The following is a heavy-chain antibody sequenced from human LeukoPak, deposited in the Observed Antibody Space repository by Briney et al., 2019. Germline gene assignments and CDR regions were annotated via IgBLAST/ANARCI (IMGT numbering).Heavy chain of an antibody. V-gene: IGHV3-30*02. CDR3: AKDPSCSGGTCSFYPDY. D-gene: IGHD2-15*01. J-gene: IGHJ4*02. Sequence: GGSLGLSCAASGFTFITYGMHWVRQAPGKGLEWVAFIQYDGSNKYYADSVEGRFTISRDNSKNTLHLQMNSLRAEDTAVYHCAKDPSCSGGTCSFYPDYWGQGILVTVSS. CDR2: IQYDGSNK. CDR1: GFTFITYG.